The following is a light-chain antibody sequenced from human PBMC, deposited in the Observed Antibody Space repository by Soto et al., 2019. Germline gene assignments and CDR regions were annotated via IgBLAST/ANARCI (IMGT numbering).Light chain of an antibody. CDR1: QSVIYSSNNKNY. J-gene: IGKJ1*01. V-gene: IGKV4-1*01. Sequence: DIVMTQSPDSLAVSLGERATINCKSSQSVIYSSNNKNYLAWYQQKPGQPPKLLIYWASTRESGVPDRFSGSGSGTDFTLTISSLQAEDVAVYYCQQYYSTPTWTFGQGTKVEIK. CDR2: WAS. CDR3: QQYYSTPTWT.